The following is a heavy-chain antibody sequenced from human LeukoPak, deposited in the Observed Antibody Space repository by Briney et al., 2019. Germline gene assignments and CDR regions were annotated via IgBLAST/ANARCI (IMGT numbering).Heavy chain of an antibody. J-gene: IGHJ3*02. CDR2: INHSGST. Sequence: SETLSLTCAVYGGSFSGYYWSWIRQPPGKGLEWIGEINHSGSTNYHPSLKSRVTISVDTSKNQFSLKLSSVTAADTAVYYCAGWGRAFDIWGQGTMVTVSS. CDR1: GGSFSGYY. V-gene: IGHV4-34*01. CDR3: AGWGRAFDI. D-gene: IGHD7-27*01.